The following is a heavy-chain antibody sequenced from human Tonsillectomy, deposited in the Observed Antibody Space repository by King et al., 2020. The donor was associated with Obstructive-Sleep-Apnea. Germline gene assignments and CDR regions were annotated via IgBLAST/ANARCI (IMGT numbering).Heavy chain of an antibody. J-gene: IGHJ4*02. CDR1: GFSFSYYS. CDR2: IRDGSGDT. Sequence: VQLVESGGGLVQPGGSLRLSCAASGFSFSYYSMSWVRQAPGKGLEWVSAIRDGSGDTYYADSVKGRFTISRDNSKNTLYLRMNSLRAEDTAVYYCAKDLGTEGFDYWGQGTLVTVSS. D-gene: IGHD2-8*02. V-gene: IGHV3-23*04. CDR3: AKDLGTEGFDY.